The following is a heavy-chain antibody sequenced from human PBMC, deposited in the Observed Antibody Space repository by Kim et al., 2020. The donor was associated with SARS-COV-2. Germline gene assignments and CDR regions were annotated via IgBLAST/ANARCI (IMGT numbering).Heavy chain of an antibody. J-gene: IGHJ5*02. CDR2: IYYNGAT. CDR1: GGSITNNNYY. V-gene: IGHV4-39*01. CDR3: ARSISVTRGWFDP. Sequence: SETLSLTCTVSGGSITNNNYYWGWIRQPPGKGLEWIASIYYNGATYYNPSLKTRVTISVDTSKNQFSLKLICVTAAATSVYYCARSISVTRGWFDPWGQGTLVTVSS. D-gene: IGHD4-17*01.